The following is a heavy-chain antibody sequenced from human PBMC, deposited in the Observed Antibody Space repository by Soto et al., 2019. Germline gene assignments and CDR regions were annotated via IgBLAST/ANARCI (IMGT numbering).Heavy chain of an antibody. D-gene: IGHD6-13*01. CDR2: INPSGGST. CDR1: GYTFTSYY. J-gene: IGHJ6*02. CDR3: ARGGIEGRTAAGDYYGMDV. Sequence: ASVKVSCKASGYTFTSYYMHWVRQAPGQGLEWMGIINPSGGSTSYAQKFQGRVTMNRDTSTSTVYMELSSLRSEDTAVYYCARGGIEGRTAAGDYYGMDVWGQGTTVTVSS. V-gene: IGHV1-46*01.